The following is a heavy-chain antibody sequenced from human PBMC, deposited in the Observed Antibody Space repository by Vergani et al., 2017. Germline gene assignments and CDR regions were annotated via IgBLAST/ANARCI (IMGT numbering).Heavy chain of an antibody. CDR1: GGTFSSYD. J-gene: IGHJ5*02. CDR3: AGDRGWYDIVVVVADNWFDP. CDR2: IIPILGTA. V-gene: IGHV1-69*01. D-gene: IGHD2-15*01. Sequence: QVQLVQSGAEVKKPGSSVKVSCKASGGTFSSYDISWVRQAPGQGLEWMGGIIPILGTANYAQKFQGRVTMTADESTSTAYMELSSLRSEDTAVYYCAGDRGWYDIVVVVADNWFDPWGQGTLVTVSS.